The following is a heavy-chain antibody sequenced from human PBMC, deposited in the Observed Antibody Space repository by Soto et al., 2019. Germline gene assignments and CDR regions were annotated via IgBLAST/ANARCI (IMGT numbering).Heavy chain of an antibody. V-gene: IGHV3-74*01. D-gene: IGHD6-19*01. J-gene: IGHJ4*02. CDR3: ARETGYSRGWRQDH. Sequence: EVQLVESGGGLVQPGGSLRLSCAASGFTFSSYWMHWVRQAPGKGLVWVSRINSDGSSISYADSVKGRFTISRDHAKNTLHLQMNSLGVEDTAVYYCARETGYSRGWRQDHWGQGTLVAVSS. CDR2: INSDGSSI. CDR1: GFTFSSYW.